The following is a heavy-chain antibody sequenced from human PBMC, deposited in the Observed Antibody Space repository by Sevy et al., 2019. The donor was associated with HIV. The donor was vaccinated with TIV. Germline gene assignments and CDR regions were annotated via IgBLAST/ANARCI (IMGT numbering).Heavy chain of an antibody. CDR3: ARWGSGTNYFDY. D-gene: IGHD2-2*01. CDR2: IYSGGST. V-gene: IGHV3-53*01. J-gene: IGHJ4*02. CDR1: GFTVSSNY. Sequence: GGSLRLSCAASGFTVSSNYMSWVRQAPGKGLEWVSVIYSGGSTYYADSVKGRFTISRDNSKNTLYLQMNSLRAEDTAVYYCARWGSGTNYFDYWGQRTLVTVSS.